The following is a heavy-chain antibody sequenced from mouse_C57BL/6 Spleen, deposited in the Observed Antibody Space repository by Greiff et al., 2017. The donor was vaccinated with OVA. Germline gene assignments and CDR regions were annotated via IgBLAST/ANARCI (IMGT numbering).Heavy chain of an antibody. D-gene: IGHD1-1*01. CDR3: ARYYGRVFDY. CDR2: IDPSDSYT. Sequence: VQLQQPGAELVMPGASVKLSCKASGYTFTSYWMHWVKQRPGQGLEWIGEIDPSDSYTNYNQKFKGKSTLTVDKSSSTAYMQLSSLTSEDSAVYYCARYYGRVFDYWGQGTTLTVSS. CDR1: GYTFTSYW. J-gene: IGHJ2*01. V-gene: IGHV1-69*01.